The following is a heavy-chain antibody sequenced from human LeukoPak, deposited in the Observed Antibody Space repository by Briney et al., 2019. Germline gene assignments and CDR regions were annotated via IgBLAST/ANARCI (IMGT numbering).Heavy chain of an antibody. CDR1: GFTFDDYA. CDR2: ISWNSGSI. Sequence: PGGSLRLSCAASGFTFDDYAMHWVRQAPGKGLEWVSGISWNSGSIGYADSVKGRFTISRDNAKNSLYLQMNSLRAEDTAVYYCARDLEYYDILTGYFYWGQGTLVTVSS. D-gene: IGHD3-9*01. V-gene: IGHV3-9*01. J-gene: IGHJ4*02. CDR3: ARDLEYYDILTGYFY.